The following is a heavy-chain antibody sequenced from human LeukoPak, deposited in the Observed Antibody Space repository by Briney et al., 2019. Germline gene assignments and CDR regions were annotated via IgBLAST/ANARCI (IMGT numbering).Heavy chain of an antibody. Sequence: GGSPRLSCSASGFTFSRYVMYWVRQAPGKALEYVSAINNNGGTTSYADSVKGRFTISRDNSKNTLSLKISSQRVKDTAVYYCVKAQGYCGGGTCYFDYWGRGTLVTVSS. CDR2: INNNGGTT. CDR3: VKAQGYCGGGTCYFDY. J-gene: IGHJ4*02. CDR1: GFTFSRYV. V-gene: IGHV3-64D*08. D-gene: IGHD2-15*01.